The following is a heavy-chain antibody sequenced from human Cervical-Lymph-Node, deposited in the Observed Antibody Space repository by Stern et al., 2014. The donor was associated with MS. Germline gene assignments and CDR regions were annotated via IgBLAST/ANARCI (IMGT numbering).Heavy chain of an antibody. CDR1: GGTFNNHV. J-gene: IGHJ4*02. CDR3: ANRDMGYTYGRHDY. CDR2: IIPMFGTP. D-gene: IGHD5-12*01. Sequence: VKLGQSGAEVKKPGSSVKVSCKASGGTFNNHVISWVRQAHGQGLEWMGGIIPMFGTPNYAQKFQGRVTIIADKSTSTVHMVLRNLSDEDTAMYYCANRDMGYTYGRHDYWGQGTLVTVS. V-gene: IGHV1-69*06.